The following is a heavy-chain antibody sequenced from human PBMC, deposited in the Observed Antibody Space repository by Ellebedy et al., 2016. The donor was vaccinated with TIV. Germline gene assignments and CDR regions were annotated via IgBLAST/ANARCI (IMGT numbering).Heavy chain of an antibody. V-gene: IGHV3-30*04. CDR1: GFTFSHYA. CDR2: ISHDGRTD. D-gene: IGHD3-9*01. J-gene: IGHJ4*02. Sequence: PGGSLRLSCAASGFTFSHYAMHWVRQAPGKGLEWVALISHDGRTDYYAASVKGRFTSSRDDSMNTVYLQMNSLRAEDTAVYYCARELTGYFVGCWGQGTLVTVSS. CDR3: ARELTGYFVGC.